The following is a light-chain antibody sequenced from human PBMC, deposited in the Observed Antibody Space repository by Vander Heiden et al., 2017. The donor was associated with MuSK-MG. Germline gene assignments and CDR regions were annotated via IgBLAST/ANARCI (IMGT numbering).Light chain of an antibody. CDR3: QQYSSWFT. CDR2: GAS. V-gene: IGKV3-20*01. CDR1: QSVSSSY. J-gene: IGKJ2*01. Sequence: EIVLTQSPGTLSLSPGERATLSCRASQSVSSSYLAWYQQKPGQAPRLLIYGASSRATGIPDRFSGSGSGTDFTLTISRLEPEDFAVYYCQQYSSWFTFGPGTKLEIK.